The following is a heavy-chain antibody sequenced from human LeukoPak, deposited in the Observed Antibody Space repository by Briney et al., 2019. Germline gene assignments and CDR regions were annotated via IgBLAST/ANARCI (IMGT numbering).Heavy chain of an antibody. CDR2: ISYDGSNK. J-gene: IGHJ4*02. CDR1: GFTFSSYA. CDR3: AVGPVDTAMVLGY. D-gene: IGHD5-18*01. V-gene: IGHV3-30-3*01. Sequence: GGSLRLSCAASGFTFSSYAMHWVRQAPGKGLEWVAVISYDGSNKYYADSVKGRFTISRDNSKNTLYLQMNSLRAEDTAVYYCAVGPVDTAMVLGYWGQGTLVTVSS.